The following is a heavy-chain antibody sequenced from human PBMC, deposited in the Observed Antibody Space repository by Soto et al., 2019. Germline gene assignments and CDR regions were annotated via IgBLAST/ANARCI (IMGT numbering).Heavy chain of an antibody. CDR3: AHKGGRGAAMDV. Sequence: QITLKESGPTLVKPTQTLTLTCTISGFSVSTSGVGVAWICKPPGKSLERLALIYWDDDKRYSPFLQSRVTITKDTAKNQGVLTITNMNPVDTATYYCAHKGGRGAAMDVWGQGTKVTVAS. V-gene: IGHV2-5*02. D-gene: IGHD2-15*01. CDR1: GFSVSTSGVG. J-gene: IGHJ6*02. CDR2: IYWDDDK.